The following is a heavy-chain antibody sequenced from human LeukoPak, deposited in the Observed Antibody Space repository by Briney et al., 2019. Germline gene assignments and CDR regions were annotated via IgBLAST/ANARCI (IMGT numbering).Heavy chain of an antibody. CDR2: VNPYSGDT. D-gene: IGHD6-13*01. CDR1: GYTFTGYH. Sequence: ASVKVSCKASGYTFTGYHIHWVRQAPGQGLEWVGRVNPYSGDTNFAQKFQGRVTMTRDTSITTAYMDLSSLTPGDTAVYFCARDQGSLTTSWYTGYWGQGTQVTVSS. CDR3: ARDQGSLTTSWYTGY. V-gene: IGHV1-2*06. J-gene: IGHJ4*02.